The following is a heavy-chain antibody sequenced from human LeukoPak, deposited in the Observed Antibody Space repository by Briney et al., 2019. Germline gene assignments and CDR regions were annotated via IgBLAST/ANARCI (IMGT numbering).Heavy chain of an antibody. CDR1: GGSISSCY. D-gene: IGHD6-6*01. V-gene: IGHV4-59*01. Sequence: SETLSLTCTVSGGSISSCYWSWIRQPPGKGLEWIGYIYYSGSTNYNPSLKSRVTISVDTSKNQFSLKLSSVTAADTAVYYCARDSSIAAQNWFDPWGQGTLVTVSS. J-gene: IGHJ5*02. CDR3: ARDSSIAAQNWFDP. CDR2: IYYSGST.